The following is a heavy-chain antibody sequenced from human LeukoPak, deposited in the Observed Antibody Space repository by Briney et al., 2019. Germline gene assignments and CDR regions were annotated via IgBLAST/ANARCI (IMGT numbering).Heavy chain of an antibody. CDR1: GGSISSYY. CDR2: IYYSGST. V-gene: IGHV4-59*01. J-gene: IGHJ4*02. D-gene: IGHD4-23*01. CDR3: ARVYYGGNSGVFDY. Sequence: SETLSLTCTVSGGSISSYYWSWIRQPPAKGLAWIGYIYYSGSTNYIPSLKSRVTISVDTSKNQFSLKLSSVTAADTAVYYCARVYYGGNSGVFDYWGQGTLVTVSS.